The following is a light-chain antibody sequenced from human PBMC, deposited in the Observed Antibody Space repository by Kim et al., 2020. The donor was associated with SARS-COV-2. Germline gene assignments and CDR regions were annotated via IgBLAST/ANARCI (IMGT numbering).Light chain of an antibody. Sequence: GKRVTVSCTRSSGSIDDNYVQWYQQLPGGVPTTVIYEDDQRPSGVSDRFSGSIDNSSNSASLTISGLRTEDEADYYCQSYNRDNVIFGGGTQLTVL. CDR2: EDD. CDR3: QSYNRDNVI. J-gene: IGLJ2*01. CDR1: SGSIDDNY. V-gene: IGLV6-57*03.